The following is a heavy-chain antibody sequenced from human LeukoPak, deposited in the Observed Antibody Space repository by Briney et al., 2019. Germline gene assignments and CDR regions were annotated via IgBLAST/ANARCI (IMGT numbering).Heavy chain of an antibody. V-gene: IGHV3-23*01. CDR3: AKVCAYYYDSSGYFFDY. D-gene: IGHD3-22*01. CDR1: GFTFSSYA. CDR2: ISGSGGST. J-gene: IGHJ4*02. Sequence: GGSLRLSCAASGFTFSSYAMSWVRQAPGKGLEWVSAISGSGGSTYYADSVKGRFTISRDNSKNTLYLQMNSLRAEDTAVYYCAKVCAYYYDSSGYFFDYWGQGTLVTVSS.